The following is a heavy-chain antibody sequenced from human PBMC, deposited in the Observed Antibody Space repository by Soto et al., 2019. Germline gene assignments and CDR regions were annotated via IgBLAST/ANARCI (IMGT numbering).Heavy chain of an antibody. V-gene: IGHV3-9*01. CDR3: AKDNRASGMDV. J-gene: IGHJ6*02. CDR1: GFTFDDYA. CDR2: ISWNRGSI. Sequence: EVQLVESGGGLVQPGRSLRLSCAASGFTFDDYAMHWVREAPGKGLEWVSGISWNRGSIGYADSVKGRFTISRDNAKNSLYLQMNSLRAEDTALYYCAKDNRASGMDVWGQGTTVTVSS.